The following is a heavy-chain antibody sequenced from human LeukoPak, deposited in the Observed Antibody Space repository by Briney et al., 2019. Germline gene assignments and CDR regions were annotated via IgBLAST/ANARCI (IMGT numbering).Heavy chain of an antibody. J-gene: IGHJ3*02. V-gene: IGHV1-69*13. CDR2: IIPIFGTA. CDR3: ARVRVFGNDAFDI. CDR1: GGTFSSYA. D-gene: IGHD3-16*01. Sequence: SVKVSCKASGGTFSSYAISWVRQAPGQGLEWMGGIIPIFGTANYAQKFQGRVTITADESTSTAYMELSSLRSEDTAVYYRARVRVFGNDAFDIWGHGTMVTVSS.